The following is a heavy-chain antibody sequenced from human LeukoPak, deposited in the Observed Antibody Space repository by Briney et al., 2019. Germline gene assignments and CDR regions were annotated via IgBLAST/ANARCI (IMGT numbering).Heavy chain of an antibody. CDR3: ARETAVGPGWPPSYVDV. V-gene: IGHV3-53*01. Sequence: PGGSLRLSCAASGFTVSSNYMSWVRQAPGKGLEWVSVIYSGGSTYYADSVKGRFTISRDNSKNTLYLQMNSLRAEDTAVYYCARETAVGPGWPPSYVDVWGKGTTVTVSS. J-gene: IGHJ6*03. CDR2: IYSGGST. D-gene: IGHD2-21*02. CDR1: GFTVSSNY.